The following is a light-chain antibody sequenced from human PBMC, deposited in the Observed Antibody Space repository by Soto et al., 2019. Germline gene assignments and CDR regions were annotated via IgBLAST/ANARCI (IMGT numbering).Light chain of an antibody. J-gene: IGKJ2*01. Sequence: EIVMTQSPLTLSASPGERAIFSCRASQSVGSNIAWYQQKPGQSPRRLVYDASTRATAIPARFSGSGSGTEFTLTINTLQPEDFAVYYGQQYYQWPSYTFGQGTKVDI. V-gene: IGKV3-15*01. CDR2: DAS. CDR1: QSVGSN. CDR3: QQYYQWPSYT.